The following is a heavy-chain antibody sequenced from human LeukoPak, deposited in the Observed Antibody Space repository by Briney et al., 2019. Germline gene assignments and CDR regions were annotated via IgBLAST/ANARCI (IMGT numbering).Heavy chain of an antibody. Sequence: GGSLRLSCAPSGFTFGGYTLHWVRQAPGKGLEYVSAIISHGGSTHYADSVKGRFTVSRDNSKNTLYLQMDSLRAEDMAVYYCARITMGATSANFYYYFLDAWGKGTTVTVSS. J-gene: IGHJ6*03. CDR1: GFTFGGYT. V-gene: IGHV3-64*02. CDR2: IISHGGST. D-gene: IGHD3-3*01. CDR3: ARITMGATSANFYYYFLDA.